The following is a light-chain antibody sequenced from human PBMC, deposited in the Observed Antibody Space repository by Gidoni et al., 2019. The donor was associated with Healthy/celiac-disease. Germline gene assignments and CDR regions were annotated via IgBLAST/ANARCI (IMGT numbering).Light chain of an antibody. CDR1: QSLLHSNGYNY. Sequence: DIVMTQSPLSLPVTPGEPASISCRSSQSLLHSNGYNYLDWYLQKPGQSPQLLIYLGSNRASGVPDRFSGSGSGTDFTLKISRVEAEDVGVYYCMQALQTHPFGFGPGTKVDIK. V-gene: IGKV2-28*01. CDR2: LGS. CDR3: MQALQTHPFG. J-gene: IGKJ3*01.